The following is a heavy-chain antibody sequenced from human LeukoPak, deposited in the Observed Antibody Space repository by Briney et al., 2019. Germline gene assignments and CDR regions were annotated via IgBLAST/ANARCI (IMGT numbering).Heavy chain of an antibody. J-gene: IGHJ6*03. V-gene: IGHV4-38-2*01. CDR3: ARHRGDNSNPRYYFYYMDV. CDR2: MYHRGST. CDR1: GHSLSSGYY. D-gene: IGHD4-11*01. Sequence: SETLSLTCSVSGHSLSSGYYWGWIRQPPGKVLEWIGTMYHRGSTYYNPSLKSRVTMSGDTSKNHFSLKLSSVIAADAAVYYCARHRGDNSNPRYYFYYMDVWGKGTTVTVSS.